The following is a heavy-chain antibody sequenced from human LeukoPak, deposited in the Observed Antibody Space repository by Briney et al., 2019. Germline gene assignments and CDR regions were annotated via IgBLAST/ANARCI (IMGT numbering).Heavy chain of an antibody. Sequence: ASAKVSCKASGYTFTSYDINWVRQATGQGLEGMGWMNPNSGNTGYAQKFQGRVTMTRNNSISTAYMELSSLRSEDTAVYYCARDRGIAASRLDYWGQGTLVTVSS. CDR2: MNPNSGNT. CDR3: ARDRGIAASRLDY. J-gene: IGHJ4*02. CDR1: GYTFTSYD. V-gene: IGHV1-8*01. D-gene: IGHD6-13*01.